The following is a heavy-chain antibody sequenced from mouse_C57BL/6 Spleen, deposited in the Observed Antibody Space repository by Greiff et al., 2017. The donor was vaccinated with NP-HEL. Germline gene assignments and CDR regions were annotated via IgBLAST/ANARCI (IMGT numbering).Heavy chain of an antibody. CDR1: GYTFTSYW. CDR2: IHPNSGST. J-gene: IGHJ4*01. V-gene: IGHV1-64*01. CDR3: ARRGNGYYDAMDY. D-gene: IGHD2-2*01. Sequence: QVQLKQPGAELVKPGASVKLSCKASGYTFTSYWMHWVKQRPGQGLEWIGMIHPNSGSTNYNEKFKSKATLTVDKSSSTAYMQLSSLTSEDSAVYYCARRGNGYYDAMDYWGQGTSVTVSS.